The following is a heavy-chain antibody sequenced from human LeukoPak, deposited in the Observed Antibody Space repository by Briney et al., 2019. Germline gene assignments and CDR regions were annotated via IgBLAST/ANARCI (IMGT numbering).Heavy chain of an antibody. CDR2: INQGGSEP. D-gene: IGHD7-27*01. J-gene: IGHJ4*02. CDR3: ARLNWGRADS. CDR1: GFTFSDFW. Sequence: GSLRLSCAASGFTFSDFWMMWVRQAPGKGLEWVANINQGGSEPYYVDPVQGRFTISRDNTKNLLFLQMNGLRVEDTAVYYCARLNWGRADSWGQGTLLTVSA. V-gene: IGHV3-7*01.